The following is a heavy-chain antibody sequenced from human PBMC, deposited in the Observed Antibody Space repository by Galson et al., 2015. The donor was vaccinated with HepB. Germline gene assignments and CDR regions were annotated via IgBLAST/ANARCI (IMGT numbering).Heavy chain of an antibody. CDR1: GGSISSDNW. J-gene: IGHJ3*02. D-gene: IGHD4-23*01. Sequence: ETLSLTCGVSGGSISSDNWWSWVRQPPGQGLEWIGEIYHSGSTTYNPSLKSRVTISVDKSKNQFSLMLSSVTAADTAVYYCARDEDYGGNSRTFHIWGQWTMVTVSS. CDR3: ARDEDYGGNSRTFHI. CDR2: IYHSGST. V-gene: IGHV4-4*02.